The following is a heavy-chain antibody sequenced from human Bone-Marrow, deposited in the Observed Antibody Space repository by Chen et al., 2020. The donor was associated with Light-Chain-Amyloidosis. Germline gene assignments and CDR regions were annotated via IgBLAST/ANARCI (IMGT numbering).Heavy chain of an antibody. CDR2: VSGSTVST. Sequence: EVQLVESGGGLVQPGGSLRLPCATSGVNFSSFGMSWVRQAPGKGLEWVSTVSGSTVSTYYAGAVKGRFIISRDNSKSTLYLQMNSLRAGDTAVYFCTRKGGYFDFWGQGSLVTVSS. CDR3: TRKGGYFDF. V-gene: IGHV3-23*04. CDR1: GVNFSSFG. J-gene: IGHJ4*02. D-gene: IGHD3-10*01.